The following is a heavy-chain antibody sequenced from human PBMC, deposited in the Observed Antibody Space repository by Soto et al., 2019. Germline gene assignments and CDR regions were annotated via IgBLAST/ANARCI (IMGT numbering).Heavy chain of an antibody. Sequence: ASVNGSCKASGGTFSSYAISWVRQAPGQGLEWMGGIIPIFGTANYAQKFQGRVTITADESTSTAYMELSSLRSEDTAVYYCARVGDGYRHHFDYWGQGTLVTVSS. CDR2: IIPIFGTA. V-gene: IGHV1-69*01. J-gene: IGHJ4*02. D-gene: IGHD5-12*01. CDR3: ARVGDGYRHHFDY. CDR1: GGTFSSYA.